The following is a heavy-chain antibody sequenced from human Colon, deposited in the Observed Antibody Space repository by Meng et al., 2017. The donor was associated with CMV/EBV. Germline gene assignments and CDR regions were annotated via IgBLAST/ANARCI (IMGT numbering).Heavy chain of an antibody. CDR3: AREVRHTSSWSYFFDF. CDR1: GGSVSSGYTY. V-gene: IGHV4-61*01. CDR2: VYYSGST. D-gene: IGHD6-13*01. J-gene: IGHJ4*02. Sequence: LSGTVSGGSVSSGYTYWSWIRQPPGQGLEWIGYVYYSGSTNYNPSLKSRVTISVDTSKNEFSLRLNSVTAADTAVYFCAREVRHTSSWSYFFDFWGQGMLVTVSS.